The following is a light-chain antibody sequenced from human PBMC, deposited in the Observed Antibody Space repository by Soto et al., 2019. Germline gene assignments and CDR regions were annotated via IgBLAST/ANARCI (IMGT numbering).Light chain of an antibody. J-gene: IGLJ1*01. CDR3: CSYAGSNWGDV. CDR1: SSDIGSYHL. Sequence: QSALTQPASVSGSPGQSITISCTGTSSDIGSYHLVSWYQHHSGKAPKLIIYKVSQWPSGVSDRFSASKSGSTAFLTISGLQAEDEADYYCCSYAGSNWGDVFGTGTKLTVL. V-gene: IGLV2-23*02. CDR2: KVS.